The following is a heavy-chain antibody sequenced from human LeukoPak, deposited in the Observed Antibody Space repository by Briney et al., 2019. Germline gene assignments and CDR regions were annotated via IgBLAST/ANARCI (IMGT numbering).Heavy chain of an antibody. CDR3: ARPYCSSTSCYYMDV. CDR1: GGSISSGSYY. Sequence: SETLSLTCTVSGGSISSGSYYWSWLRQPPGKGLESIGEINHSGSTNYNPSLKSRVTISVDTSKNQFSLKLSSVTAADTAVYYCARPYCSSTSCYYMDVWGKGTTVTVSS. CDR2: INHSGST. D-gene: IGHD2-2*01. V-gene: IGHV4-39*07. J-gene: IGHJ6*03.